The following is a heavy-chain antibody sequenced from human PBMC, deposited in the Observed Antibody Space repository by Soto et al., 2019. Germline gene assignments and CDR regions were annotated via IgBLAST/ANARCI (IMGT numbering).Heavy chain of an antibody. V-gene: IGHV1-69*13. CDR1: GGTFSSYS. J-gene: IGHJ6*02. Sequence: SVNVSCKSSGGTFSSYSISWVRQAPGQGLECMGGIIPIFGTANYAQKFQGRVTITADESTSTAYMELSSLRSEDTAVYYCANGNHEYSSSSQPLGYYYGMDVWGQGTTVTVSS. CDR2: IIPIFGTA. D-gene: IGHD6-6*01. CDR3: ANGNHEYSSSSQPLGYYYGMDV.